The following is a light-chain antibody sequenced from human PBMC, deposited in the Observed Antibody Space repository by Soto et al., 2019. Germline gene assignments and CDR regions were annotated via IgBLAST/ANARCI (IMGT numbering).Light chain of an antibody. V-gene: IGLV1-40*01. CDR1: SSNIGAGYD. CDR3: QSYDSSLSVV. CDR2: SNS. J-gene: IGLJ2*01. Sequence: QPVLTQPPSVSGAPGQRVTISCTGSSSNIGAGYDVHWYQQLPGTAPKLLIYSNSNRPSGVPDRFSGSKSGTSASLAITVLQAEDEADYYCQSYDSSLSVVFGGGTKLTVL.